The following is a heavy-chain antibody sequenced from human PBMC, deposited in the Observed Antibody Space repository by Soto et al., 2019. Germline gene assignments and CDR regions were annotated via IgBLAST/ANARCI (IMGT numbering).Heavy chain of an antibody. CDR1: GGTFSRYA. J-gene: IGHJ5*02. CDR3: ARDPVTGVLLNWFDP. V-gene: IGHV1-69*01. D-gene: IGHD4-4*01. Sequence: QVQLVQSGAEVKKPGSSVKVSCKASGGTFSRYAISWVRQAPGQGLEWMGGIIPIFGTANYAQKFQGRVTITADESTSTAYMELSSLRAEDTAGYYWARDPVTGVLLNWFDPWGQGTLVTVSS. CDR2: IIPIFGTA.